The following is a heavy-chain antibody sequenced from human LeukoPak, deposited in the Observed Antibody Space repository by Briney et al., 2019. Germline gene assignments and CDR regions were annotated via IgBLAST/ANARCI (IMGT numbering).Heavy chain of an antibody. J-gene: IGHJ4*02. V-gene: IGHV3-7*01. CDR3: ARDFGPAAAGLDY. CDR1: GFTFSSYW. Sequence: PGGSLRLSCAASGFTFSSYWMSWVRQAPGKGLEWVANIKQDGSEKYYVDSVKGRFTISRDNAKNSLYLQMNSLRAEDTAVYYCARDFGPAAAGLDYWGQGTLVTVSS. D-gene: IGHD6-13*01. CDR2: IKQDGSEK.